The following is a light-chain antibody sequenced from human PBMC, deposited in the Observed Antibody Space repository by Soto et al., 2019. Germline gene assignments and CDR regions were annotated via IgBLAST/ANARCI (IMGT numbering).Light chain of an antibody. Sequence: QYALTQPASVSGSPGQSITISCTGTTSDVGGYNYVSWYQQHPGKAPKLMIYDVSNRPSGVSNRFSGSKSGNTASLTISGLQAEDEADYYCSSYTSSSTPYWVFGGGTKVTVL. V-gene: IGLV2-14*01. J-gene: IGLJ3*02. CDR1: TSDVGGYNY. CDR3: SSYTSSSTPYWV. CDR2: DVS.